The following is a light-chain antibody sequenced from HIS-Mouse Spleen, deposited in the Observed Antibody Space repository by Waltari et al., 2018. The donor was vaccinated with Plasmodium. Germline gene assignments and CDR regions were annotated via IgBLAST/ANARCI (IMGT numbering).Light chain of an antibody. V-gene: IGKV4-1*01. Sequence: DIVMTQSPDSLAVSLGERATIHCTSSQRVLYSSNNKNYLAWYQQKPGQPPKLLIYWASTRESGVPDRFSGSGSGTDFTLTISSLQAEDVAVYYCQQYYSTPLTFGGGTKVEIK. CDR3: QQYYSTPLT. CDR1: QRVLYSSNNKNY. CDR2: WAS. J-gene: IGKJ4*01.